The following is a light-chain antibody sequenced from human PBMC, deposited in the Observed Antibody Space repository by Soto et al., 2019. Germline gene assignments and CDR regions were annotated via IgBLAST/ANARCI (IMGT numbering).Light chain of an antibody. CDR3: SSYTSSRTYV. CDR2: EVS. Sequence: QSVLTQPPSASGSPGQSVTISCTGTSSDVGGSNFVSWYQQHPGKAPKLMIYEVSKRPSGVPARFSGSKSGNTASLTVSGLQAEDEAEYYCSSYTSSRTYVFGTGTKVTVL. V-gene: IGLV2-8*01. CDR1: SSDVGGSNF. J-gene: IGLJ1*01.